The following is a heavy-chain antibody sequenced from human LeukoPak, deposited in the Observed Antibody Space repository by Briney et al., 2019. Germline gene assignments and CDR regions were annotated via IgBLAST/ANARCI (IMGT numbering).Heavy chain of an antibody. CDR3: AKVMWGSSGWYVDY. CDR1: GFTFSTYT. CDR2: FAVSSNST. D-gene: IGHD6-19*01. V-gene: IGHV3-23*01. J-gene: IGHJ4*02. Sequence: PGGSLRLSCAASGFTFSTYTMSWVRQAPGKGLEWVSTFAVSSNSTLYADSVQGRFTISRDNSKNTLYLQMSSLRAEDTAIYHCAKVMWGSSGWYVDYWGQGTLVTVSS.